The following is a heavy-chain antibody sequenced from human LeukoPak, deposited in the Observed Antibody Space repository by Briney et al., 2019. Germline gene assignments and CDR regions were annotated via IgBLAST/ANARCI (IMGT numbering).Heavy chain of an antibody. J-gene: IGHJ4*02. CDR2: IKGDGSST. CDR3: ARGPSKAGLYYFDN. D-gene: IGHD4-11*01. V-gene: IGHV3-74*01. Sequence: GGSLRLSCAASGFTFSSYWMHWVRQAPGKGLVWVSRIKGDGSSTSYGDSVKGRFTISRDNAKNTLYLQMNSLAAEDTAVYYCARGPSKAGLYYFDNWGQGTLVTVSS. CDR1: GFTFSSYW.